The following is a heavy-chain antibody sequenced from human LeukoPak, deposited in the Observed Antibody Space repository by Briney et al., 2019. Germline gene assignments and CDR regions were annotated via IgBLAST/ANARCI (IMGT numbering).Heavy chain of an antibody. V-gene: IGHV1-2*02. D-gene: IGHD3-10*01. Sequence: ASVKVSCKASGYTFTGYYMHWVRRAPGQGLEWMGWINPNSGGTNYAQKFQGRVTMTRDTSISTAYMELSRLRSDDTAVYYCARDTYGSGSSDFDYWGQGTLVTVSS. CDR3: ARDTYGSGSSDFDY. J-gene: IGHJ4*02. CDR1: GYTFTGYY. CDR2: INPNSGGT.